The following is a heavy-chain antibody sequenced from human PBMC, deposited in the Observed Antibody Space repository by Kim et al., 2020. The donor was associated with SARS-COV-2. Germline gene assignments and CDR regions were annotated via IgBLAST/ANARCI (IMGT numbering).Heavy chain of an antibody. Sequence: GGSLRLSCAASQFTFSSYAMSWVRQAPGKGLEWVSAISGSGGSTYYADSVKGRFTISRDNSKNMVFLQMNTLRAEDTAVYYCAKDRKGLRLDGFEIWGQGTMVTVSS. V-gene: IGHV3-23*01. CDR1: QFTFSSYA. D-gene: IGHD5-12*01. CDR2: ISGSGGST. J-gene: IGHJ3*02. CDR3: AKDRKGLRLDGFEI.